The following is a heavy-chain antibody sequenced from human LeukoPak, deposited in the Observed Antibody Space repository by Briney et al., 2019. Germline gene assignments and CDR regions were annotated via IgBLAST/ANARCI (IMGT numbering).Heavy chain of an antibody. J-gene: IGHJ6*02. CDR2: ISFDGSNE. Sequence: PGGSLRLSCAASGFTFSSYGMHWVRQSPGRGLEWLSFISFDGSNEFYADSLKGRFTNSRDNSKDALYLQMNSLRAEDTALYYCAREEHDYVWGSYRYYYYYGIDVWGQGTTVTVSS. CDR1: GFTFSSYG. D-gene: IGHD3-16*02. CDR3: AREEHDYVWGSYRYYYYYGIDV. V-gene: IGHV3-30*03.